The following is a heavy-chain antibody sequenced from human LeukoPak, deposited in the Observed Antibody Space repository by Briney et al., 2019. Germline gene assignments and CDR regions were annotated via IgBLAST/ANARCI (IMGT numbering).Heavy chain of an antibody. CDR3: ARMGLRYDAFDI. CDR1: GFPFSSYW. V-gene: IGHV3-74*01. D-gene: IGHD4-17*01. Sequence: GGSLRLSCAASGFPFSSYWMHWVRQAPGKGLEWVSRINTDGSTTDNTNYAGSVKGRFTISRDNAKNTLYLQMNSLRAEDTAVYYCARMGLRYDAFDIWGQGTMVTVSS. CDR2: INTDGSTTDNT. J-gene: IGHJ3*02.